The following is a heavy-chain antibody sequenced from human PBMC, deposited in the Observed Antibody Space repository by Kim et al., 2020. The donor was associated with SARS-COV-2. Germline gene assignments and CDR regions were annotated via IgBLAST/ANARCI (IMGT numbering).Heavy chain of an antibody. CDR1: GFTFSHYW. CDR2: ISSDGSTT. Sequence: GSLRLSCAASGFTFSHYWINWVRHAPGKGLVWVSRISSDGSTTHYADSVKGRFTLSRDNAENTLFLQMNSLRVEDTAVYFCARGIFRDGFDVWGQGTTVTVSS. V-gene: IGHV3-74*01. J-gene: IGHJ6*02. CDR3: ARGIFRDGFDV. D-gene: IGHD2-15*01.